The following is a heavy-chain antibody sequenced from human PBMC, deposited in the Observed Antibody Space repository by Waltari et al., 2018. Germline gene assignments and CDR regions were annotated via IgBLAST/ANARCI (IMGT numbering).Heavy chain of an antibody. V-gene: IGHV4-34*02. D-gene: IGHD2-15*01. CDR2: INHSGST. CDR3: ARGYCSGDSCPVYFDY. J-gene: IGHJ4*02. CDR1: GGSFSGYY. Sequence: QVQLQQWGAGLLKPSETLSLTCAVYGGSFSGYYWSWIRQPPGKGLEWIGEINHSGSTNYNPSLKSRVTISVDTSKNQFSLKVNSVTAADTAVYYCARGYCSGDSCPVYFDYWGQGTLVTVSS.